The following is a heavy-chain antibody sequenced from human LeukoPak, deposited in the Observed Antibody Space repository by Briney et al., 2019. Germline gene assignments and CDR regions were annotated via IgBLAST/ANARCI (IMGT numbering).Heavy chain of an antibody. CDR1: GFTVSSNY. Sequence: GGSLRLSCAASGFTVSSNYMSWVRQAPGKGLEWVSVIYSGGSTYYADSVKGRFTISRDNAKNSLYLLMNSLRAEDTAVYYCARGLGSGRHAFDIWGQGTMVTVSS. J-gene: IGHJ3*02. D-gene: IGHD3-10*01. CDR2: IYSGGST. CDR3: ARGLGSGRHAFDI. V-gene: IGHV3-66*01.